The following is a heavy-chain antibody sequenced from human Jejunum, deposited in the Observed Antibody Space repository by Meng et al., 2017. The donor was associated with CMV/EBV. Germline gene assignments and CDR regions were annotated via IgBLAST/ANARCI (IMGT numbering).Heavy chain of an antibody. V-gene: IGHV3-66*01. J-gene: IGHJ5*02. CDR1: GFSVSSNY. Sequence: EFQVVVSGGGLGQPGEPLRLSCAASGFSVSSNYMSWVRQAPGKGLEWVTLIYSGGTTFYADSVKGRFTISRDNSKNVLYLQMNSVRAEDTALYHCVRNLGYTYGLVSWGQGTLVTVSS. CDR3: VRNLGYTYGLVS. D-gene: IGHD5-18*01. CDR2: IYSGGTT.